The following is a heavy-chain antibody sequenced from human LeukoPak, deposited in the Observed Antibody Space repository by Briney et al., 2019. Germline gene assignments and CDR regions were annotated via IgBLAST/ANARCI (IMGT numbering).Heavy chain of an antibody. CDR1: GFTFSSNW. V-gene: IGHV3-74*01. J-gene: IGHJ4*02. CDR3: SRASSSVPNLLDY. Sequence: GGSLRLSCAASGFTFSSNWMHSVRQGPGKGLVWVSRISTDGSSTTYADSVKGRFTISRDNAKNTLYLQMNSLRAEDTAVYYCSRASSSVPNLLDYWGQGTLVTVSS. CDR2: ISTDGSST. D-gene: IGHD6-19*01.